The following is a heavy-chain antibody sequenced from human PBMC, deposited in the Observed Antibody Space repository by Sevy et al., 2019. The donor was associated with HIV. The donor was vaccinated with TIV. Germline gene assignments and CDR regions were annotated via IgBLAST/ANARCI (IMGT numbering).Heavy chain of an antibody. CDR1: GFTFDDYA. D-gene: IGHD2-2*03. Sequence: GGSLRLSCAASGFTFDDYAMHWVRQAPGKGLEWVSGVSWNSASIGYAGSVRGRFTISRDNAKNSLSLQMNSLTSEDTGLEYWTIDLGATLVPGFCYDGTCGRRDGFDIWGQGTMVTVSS. J-gene: IGHJ3*02. V-gene: IGHV3-9*01. CDR2: VSWNSASI. CDR3: TIDLGATLVPGFCYDGTCGRRDGFDI.